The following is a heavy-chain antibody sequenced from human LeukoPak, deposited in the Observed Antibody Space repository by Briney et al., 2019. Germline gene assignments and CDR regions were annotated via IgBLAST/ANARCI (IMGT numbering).Heavy chain of an antibody. CDR2: IYPGDSDT. CDR1: GYRFISYW. J-gene: IGHJ4*02. CDR3: ARRGIAVADPIDY. V-gene: IGHV5-51*01. D-gene: IGHD6-19*01. Sequence: GESLKISCKGSGYRFISYWIGWLRQIPGKGLEWMGIIYPGDSDTRYSASFQGQVTISADKSISTAYLQWSSLKASDTAMYYCARRGIAVADPIDYWGQGTLVTVS.